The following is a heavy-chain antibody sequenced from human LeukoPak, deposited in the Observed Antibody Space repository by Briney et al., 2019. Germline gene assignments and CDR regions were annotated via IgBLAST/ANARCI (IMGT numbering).Heavy chain of an antibody. CDR1: GGSINSYY. V-gene: IGHV4-59*01. Sequence: PSETLSLTCGVSGGSINSYYWSWIRQPPGKGLEWIGSIYYSGSTDYNPSLKSRVTISVDTSKNQFSLKLSSVTAADTAVYYCARGRIARLPYFDYWGQGTLVTVSS. D-gene: IGHD5-18*01. CDR3: ARGRIARLPYFDY. J-gene: IGHJ4*02. CDR2: IYYSGST.